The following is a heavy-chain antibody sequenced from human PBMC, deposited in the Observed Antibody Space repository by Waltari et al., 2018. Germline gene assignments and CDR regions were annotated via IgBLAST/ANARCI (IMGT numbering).Heavy chain of an antibody. Sequence: QVQLQESGPGLVKPSQTLSLTCTVSGGSISSGSYYWSWIRQPAGKGLEWIGRIYTSGSTNSNPSLKSRVTISVDTSKNQFSLKLSSVTAADTAVYYCARAWFGELSYYFDYWGQGTLVTVSS. D-gene: IGHD3-10*01. CDR1: GGSISSGSYY. CDR2: IYTSGST. CDR3: ARAWFGELSYYFDY. J-gene: IGHJ4*02. V-gene: IGHV4-61*02.